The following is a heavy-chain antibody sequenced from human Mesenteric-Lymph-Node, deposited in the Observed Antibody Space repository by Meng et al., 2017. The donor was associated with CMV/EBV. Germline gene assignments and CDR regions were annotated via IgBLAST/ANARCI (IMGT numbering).Heavy chain of an antibody. CDR2: MNPNGGKT. J-gene: IGHJ4*02. V-gene: IGHV1-8*01. Sequence: SGYTFTRTSITWVGQATGQGLGWMEGMNPNGGKTGYAQKFQGRVTMTRNTSISTAYMELRSLRSEDTAVYYCARGRLTTMVRGVIDYWGQGTLVTVSS. CDR1: GYTFTRTS. CDR3: ARGRLTTMVRGVIDY. D-gene: IGHD3-10*01.